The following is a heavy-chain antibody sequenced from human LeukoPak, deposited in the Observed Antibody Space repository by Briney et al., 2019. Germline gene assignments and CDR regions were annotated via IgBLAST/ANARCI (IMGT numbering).Heavy chain of an antibody. Sequence: PGGSLRLSCAASGFTFSNYWMHWVRQAPGKGLVWVSRINTYGSTTAYADSVKGRFTISRDNAKNTVYLQMDRLRAEDSGFYFCRRKGYIYGYTVGQDSWGQGTLVTVSS. D-gene: IGHD5-18*01. J-gene: IGHJ5*01. CDR3: RRKGYIYGYTVGQDS. V-gene: IGHV3-74*01. CDR2: INTYGSTT. CDR1: GFTFSNYW.